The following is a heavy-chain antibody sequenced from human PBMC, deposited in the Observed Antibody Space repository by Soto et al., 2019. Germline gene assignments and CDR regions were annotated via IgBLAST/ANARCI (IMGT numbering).Heavy chain of an antibody. CDR3: TRDQSGDGPAHHYYYGMDV. Sequence: GGSLRLSCTASGFTFGDYAMSWFRQAPGKGLEWVGFIRSKAYGGTTEYAASVKGRFTISRDDSKSIAYLQMNSLKTEDTAVYYCTRDQSGDGPAHHYYYGMDVWGQGTTVTVSS. D-gene: IGHD7-27*01. CDR1: GFTFGDYA. J-gene: IGHJ6*02. V-gene: IGHV3-49*03. CDR2: IRSKAYGGTT.